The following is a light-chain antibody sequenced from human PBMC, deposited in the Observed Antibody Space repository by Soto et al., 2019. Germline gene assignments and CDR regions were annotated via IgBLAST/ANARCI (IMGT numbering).Light chain of an antibody. CDR2: GAS. J-gene: IGKJ2*02. Sequence: EVVLTQSPGNLSLSPGERATLSCRASQSVGSPYLAWYQQKPGQSPRLLIYGASRRATGIPDRFTGSGSGTDFTLTISRLEPEDFAVYYCHQYADSRTFGQGTKLEIK. CDR1: QSVGSPY. CDR3: HQYADSRT. V-gene: IGKV3-20*01.